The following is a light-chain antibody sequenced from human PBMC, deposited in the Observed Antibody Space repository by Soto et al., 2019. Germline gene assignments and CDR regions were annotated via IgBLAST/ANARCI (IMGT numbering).Light chain of an antibody. CDR1: QSVNSGY. V-gene: IGKV3-20*01. J-gene: IGKJ1*01. CDR3: HHSGSSPRT. CDR2: AAT. Sequence: EIVLTQSPGTLSLSPGERATLSCRASQSVNSGYLAWYQQKPGQAPRLLIYAATSRATGIPDRFSGGVSGTHFTLPISRLEPEDFAVYYCHHSGSSPRTFGQGTKVEIK.